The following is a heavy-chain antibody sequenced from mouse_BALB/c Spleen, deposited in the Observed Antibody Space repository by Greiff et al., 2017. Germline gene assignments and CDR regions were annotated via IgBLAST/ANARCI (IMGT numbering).Heavy chain of an antibody. V-gene: IGHV1-82*01. CDR2: IYPGDGDT. CDR3: ARDYRPRGFDY. CDR1: GYAFSSSW. Sequence: QVQLKQSGPELVKPGASVKISCKASGYAFSSSWMNWVKQRPGQGLEWIGRIYPGDGDTNYNGKFKGKATLTADKSSSTAYMQLSSLTSVDSAVYFCARDYRPRGFDYWGQGTTLTVSS. J-gene: IGHJ2*01. D-gene: IGHD2-14*01.